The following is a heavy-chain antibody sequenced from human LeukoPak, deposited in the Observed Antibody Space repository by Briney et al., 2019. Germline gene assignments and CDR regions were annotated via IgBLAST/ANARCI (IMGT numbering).Heavy chain of an antibody. D-gene: IGHD3-22*01. Sequence: GGSLRLSCAASGFTFSSYEMNWVRQAPGKGLEWVSYISSSGSTIYYVDSVKGRFTISRDNAKNSLYLQMNSLRAEDTAVYYCASGSGYYYAGFDYWGQGTLVTVSS. CDR3: ASGSGYYYAGFDY. CDR1: GFTFSSYE. CDR2: ISSSGSTI. V-gene: IGHV3-48*03. J-gene: IGHJ4*02.